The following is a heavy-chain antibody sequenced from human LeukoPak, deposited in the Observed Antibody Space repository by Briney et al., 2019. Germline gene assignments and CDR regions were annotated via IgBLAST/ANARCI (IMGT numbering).Heavy chain of an antibody. CDR2: ISGSGGST. CDR1: GFTFSSYG. Sequence: PGRSLRLSCAASGFTFSSYGMHWVRQAPGKGLEWVSAISGSGGSTYYADSVKGRFTISRDNSKNTLYLQMNSLRAEDTAVYYCAKDQVLLWFGAPFDPWGQGTLVTVSS. J-gene: IGHJ5*02. V-gene: IGHV3-23*01. CDR3: AKDQVLLWFGAPFDP. D-gene: IGHD3-10*01.